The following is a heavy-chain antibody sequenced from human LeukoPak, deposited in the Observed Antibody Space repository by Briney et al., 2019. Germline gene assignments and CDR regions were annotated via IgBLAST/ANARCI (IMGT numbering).Heavy chain of an antibody. J-gene: IGHJ4*02. D-gene: IGHD3-22*01. CDR2: ISGSASSI. Sequence: GGSLRLSCAASGFKFSSFAMNWVRQAPGKGLEWVSSISGSASSIYYADSVKGRLTVSRDSSKNTLFLQMNSLTAEDTAIYYCAKCDNYYDSSGQGGVDYWGQGTLVTVSP. CDR1: GFKFSSFA. V-gene: IGHV3-23*01. CDR3: AKCDNYYDSSGQGGVDY.